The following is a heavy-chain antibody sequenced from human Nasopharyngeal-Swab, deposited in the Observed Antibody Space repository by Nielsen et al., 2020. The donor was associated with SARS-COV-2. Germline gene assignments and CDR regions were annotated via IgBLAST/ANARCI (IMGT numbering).Heavy chain of an antibody. CDR3: ARETRLVFSPRNDY. CDR2: INQDGSEK. J-gene: IGHJ4*02. V-gene: IGHV3-7*01. Sequence: GESLKISCAASGFTVSSNEMSWVRQAPGKGLEWVANINQDGSEKYYVDSVKGRFTISRDNAKNSLYLQVNSLRVEDTAVYYCARETRLVFSPRNDYWGQGTLVTVSS. CDR1: GFTVSSNE. D-gene: IGHD6-6*01.